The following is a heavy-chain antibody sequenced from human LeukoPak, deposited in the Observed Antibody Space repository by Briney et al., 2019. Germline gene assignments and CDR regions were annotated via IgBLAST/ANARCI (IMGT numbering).Heavy chain of an antibody. V-gene: IGHV1-2*02. CDR3: TRGNGDTVSTSLNWFDP. D-gene: IGHD5/OR15-5a*01. J-gene: IGHJ5*02. CDR1: GYMFTGYY. Sequence: ASVKVSCKASGYMFTGYYMHWVRQAPGQGLEWMGWINPNSGGTNYAREFQGRVIMTTDTSTTTAYMELRSLRSDDTAVYYCTRGNGDTVSTSLNWFDPWGQGTLATVSS. CDR2: INPNSGGT.